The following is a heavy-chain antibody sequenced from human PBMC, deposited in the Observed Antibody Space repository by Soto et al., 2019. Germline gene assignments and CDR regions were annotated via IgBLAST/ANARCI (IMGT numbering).Heavy chain of an antibody. CDR2: ISAYNGNT. J-gene: IGHJ6*02. CDR3: ARASGYSYGYYYYGMDV. V-gene: IGHV1-18*04. D-gene: IGHD5-18*01. CDR1: GYTFTSYG. Sequence: ASVKVSCKASGYTFTSYGISWVRQAPGQGLEWMGWISAYNGNTNYAQKLQGRVTMTTDTSTSTAYMELRSLRSDDTAVYYCARASGYSYGYYYYGMDVWGRGTTVTVSS.